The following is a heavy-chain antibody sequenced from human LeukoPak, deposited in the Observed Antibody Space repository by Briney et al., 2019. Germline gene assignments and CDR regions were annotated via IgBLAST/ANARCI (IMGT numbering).Heavy chain of an antibody. Sequence: GGSLRLSCAASGFTFSSYSMNWVRQAPGKGLEWVSSISSSSSYIYYADSVKGRFTISGDNAKNSLYLQMNSLRAEDTAVYYCARDLESYCGGDCPLFDYWGQGTLVTVSS. CDR3: ARDLESYCGGDCPLFDY. CDR1: GFTFSSYS. V-gene: IGHV3-21*01. D-gene: IGHD2-21*02. CDR2: ISSSSSYI. J-gene: IGHJ4*02.